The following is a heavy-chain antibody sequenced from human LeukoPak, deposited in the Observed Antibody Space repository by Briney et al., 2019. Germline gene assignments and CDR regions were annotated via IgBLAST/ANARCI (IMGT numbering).Heavy chain of an antibody. CDR3: VRSGLSNRPEYFQH. V-gene: IGHV5-51*01. J-gene: IGHJ1*01. CDR1: GYIFTTYW. CDR2: IYPGDSDT. Sequence: GESLNISCKGSGYIFTTYWIGWVRRMPGKGLEWMGIIYPGDSDTRYSPSFQGQVTISADKSISTAYLRWNSLEGSDTAMYYCVRSGLSNRPEYFQHWGQGTLVSVSS. D-gene: IGHD5-12*01.